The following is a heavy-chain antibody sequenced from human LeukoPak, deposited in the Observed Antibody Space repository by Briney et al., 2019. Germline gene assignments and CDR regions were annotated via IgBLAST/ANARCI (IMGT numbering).Heavy chain of an antibody. CDR3: ARDPRTSGYSYGLGY. CDR2: IIPSFGTA. J-gene: IGHJ4*02. CDR1: GGTFSNYA. D-gene: IGHD5-18*01. V-gene: IGHV1-69*01. Sequence: ASVKVSFKASGGTFSNYAISWVRQAPGQGLDWMGGIIPSFGTANYSQKFQGRVTITADESTSTAYMELSSLRSEDTAIYYCARDPRTSGYSYGLGYWGQGTLVTVSS.